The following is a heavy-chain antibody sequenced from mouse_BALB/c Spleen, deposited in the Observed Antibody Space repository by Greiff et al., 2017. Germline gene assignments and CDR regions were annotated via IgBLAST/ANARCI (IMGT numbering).Heavy chain of an antibody. J-gene: IGHJ3*01. CDR3: VRDEDYYGSSFAY. CDR2: IWTGGGT. D-gene: IGHD1-1*01. V-gene: IGHV2-9-2*01. CDR1: GFSLTSYD. Sequence: VQRVESGPGLVAPSQSLSITCTVSGFSLTSYDISWIRQPPGKGLEWLGVIWTGGGTNYNSAFMSRLSISKDNSKSQVFLKMNSLQTDDTAIYYCVRDEDYYGSSFAYWGQGTLVTVSA.